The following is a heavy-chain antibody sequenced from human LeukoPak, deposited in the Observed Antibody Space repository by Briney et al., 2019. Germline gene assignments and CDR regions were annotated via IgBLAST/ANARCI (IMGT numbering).Heavy chain of an antibody. J-gene: IGHJ4*02. CDR3: ARGRRRFGEFPSDY. Sequence: PSETLSLTCTVSGGSISSYYWSWIRQPPGKGLEWIGYIYYSGSTNYNPSLKSRVTISVDTSKNQFSLKLSSVTAADTAVYYCARGRRRFGEFPSDYWGQGTLVTVSS. D-gene: IGHD3-10*01. V-gene: IGHV4-59*01. CDR1: GGSISSYY. CDR2: IYYSGST.